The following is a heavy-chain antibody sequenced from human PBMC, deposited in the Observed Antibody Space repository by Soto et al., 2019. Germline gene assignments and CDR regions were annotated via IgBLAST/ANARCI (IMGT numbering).Heavy chain of an antibody. J-gene: IGHJ3*02. CDR3: SKDWSNVLRYFDWFADAFDI. V-gene: IGHV3-23*01. Sequence: GGSLRLSCAASGFTFSSYAMSWVRQAPGKGLEGVSAISGSGGSTYYEEYVKGRFTNSRDNSKNTLYLQMNSLRAEDTAVYYCSKDWSNVLRYFDWFADAFDIWGQGTMVTVSS. D-gene: IGHD3-9*01. CDR1: GFTFSSYA. CDR2: ISGSGGST.